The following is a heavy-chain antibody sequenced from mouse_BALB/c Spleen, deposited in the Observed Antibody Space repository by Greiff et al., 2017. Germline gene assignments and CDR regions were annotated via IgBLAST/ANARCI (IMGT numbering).Heavy chain of an antibody. V-gene: IGHV7-3*02. CDR2: IRNKANGYTT. Sequence: EVMLVESGGGLVQPGGSLRLSCATSGFTFTDYYMSWVRQPPGKALEWLGFIRNKANGYTTEYSASVKGRFTISRDNSQSILYLQMNTLRAEDSATYYCAREYGNYYFDYWGQGTTLTVSS. CDR3: AREYGNYYFDY. D-gene: IGHD2-10*02. CDR1: GFTFTDYY. J-gene: IGHJ2*01.